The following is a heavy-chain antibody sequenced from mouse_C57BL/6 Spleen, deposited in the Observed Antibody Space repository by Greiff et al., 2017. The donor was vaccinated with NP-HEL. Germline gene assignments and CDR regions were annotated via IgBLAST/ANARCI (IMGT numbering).Heavy chain of an antibody. CDR1: GYTFTSYG. CDR3: ARGGSSGLLDY. J-gene: IGHJ2*01. D-gene: IGHD3-2*02. CDR2: IYPRSGNT. V-gene: IGHV1-81*01. Sequence: VQLQESGAELARPGASVKLSCKASGYTFTSYGISWVKQRTGQGLEWIGEIYPRSGNTYYNEKFKGKATLTADKSSSTAYMELRSLTSEDSAVYFCARGGSSGLLDYWGQGTTLTVSS.